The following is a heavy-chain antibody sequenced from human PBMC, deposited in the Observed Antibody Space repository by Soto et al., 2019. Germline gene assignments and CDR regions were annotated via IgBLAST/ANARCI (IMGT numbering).Heavy chain of an antibody. J-gene: IGHJ4*02. Sequence: SETLSLTCTDSGGSIRSYYWTWIRQPPGKGLEWLGYIFYSGSTFYNPSLKSRVTISIHTSKSQFSLQLTSVTAADTAVYYCARGAADTAMVDSWGQGTLVTVSS. CDR3: ARGAADTAMVDS. CDR1: GGSIRSYY. D-gene: IGHD5-18*01. CDR2: IFYSGST. V-gene: IGHV4-59*01.